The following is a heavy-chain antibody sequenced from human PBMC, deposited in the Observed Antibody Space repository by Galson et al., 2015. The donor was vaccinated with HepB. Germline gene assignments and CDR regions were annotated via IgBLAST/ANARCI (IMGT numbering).Heavy chain of an antibody. CDR2: IHPYDSDT. CDR1: GFNFLSYW. Sequence: QSGAEVKRPGESLKISCQTSGFNFLSYWIAWVRQVPGRGPEWMGIIHPYDSDTRYSPSFQGQVIISVDKSTNTAYLQWTSLKASDTAMYYCARGASSSAWTADFWGQGALVTVSS. J-gene: IGHJ4*02. D-gene: IGHD6-19*01. CDR3: ARGASSSAWTADF. V-gene: IGHV5-51*01.